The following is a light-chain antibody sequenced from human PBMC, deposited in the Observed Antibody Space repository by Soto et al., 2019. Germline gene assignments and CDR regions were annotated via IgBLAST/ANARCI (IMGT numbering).Light chain of an antibody. CDR2: EVT. J-gene: IGLJ3*02. Sequence: QSVLTQPPSASGSPGQSVTISCTGTTSDIGAYNYVSWYQQRPGKAPKLIIYEVTRRPSGVPDRIFGSKYDTTASLTVSGLQAEDEADYYCSSFAGTNTLGVFGGGTKLTVL. CDR3: SSFAGTNTLGV. CDR1: TSDIGAYNY. V-gene: IGLV2-8*01.